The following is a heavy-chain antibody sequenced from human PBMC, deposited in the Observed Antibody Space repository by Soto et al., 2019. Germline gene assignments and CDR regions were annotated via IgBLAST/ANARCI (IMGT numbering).Heavy chain of an antibody. CDR3: ARGYYDFWSGYYTTNWFDP. CDR2: INHSGST. Sequence: QVQLQQWGAGLLKPSETLSLTCAVYGGSFSGYYWSWIRQPPGKGLEWIGEINHSGSTNYNPSLKRRVTISVDTSKNQFSLKLSSVTAADTAVYYCARGYYDFWSGYYTTNWFDPWGQGTLVTVSS. CDR1: GGSFSGYY. D-gene: IGHD3-3*01. V-gene: IGHV4-34*01. J-gene: IGHJ5*02.